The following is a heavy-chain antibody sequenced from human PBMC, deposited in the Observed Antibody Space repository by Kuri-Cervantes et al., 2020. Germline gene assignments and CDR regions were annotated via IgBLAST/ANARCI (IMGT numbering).Heavy chain of an antibody. CDR1: GFTFSSYA. CDR3: ARGIVSGSYGEFDP. D-gene: IGHD1-26*01. CDR2: ISGSGGST. J-gene: IGHJ5*02. V-gene: IGHV3-23*01. Sequence: GGSLRLSCAASGFTFSSYAMSWVRQAPGKGLEWVSAISGSGGSTYYADSVKGRFTISRDNAKNSLYLQMNSLRDEDTAVYYCARGIVSGSYGEFDPWGQGTLVTVSS.